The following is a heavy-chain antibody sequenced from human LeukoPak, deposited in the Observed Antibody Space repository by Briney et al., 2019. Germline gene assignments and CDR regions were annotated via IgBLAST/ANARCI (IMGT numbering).Heavy chain of an antibody. CDR1: GFTVSSNY. CDR3: ARAKYSSSWYDG. CDR2: IYSGGST. V-gene: IGHV3-53*01. D-gene: IGHD6-13*01. J-gene: IGHJ5*02. Sequence: GGSLRLSCAASGFTVSSNYMSWVRQAPGKGLEWVSVIYSGGSTYYADSVKGRFTISRDNSKNTLYLQMNSLRAEDTAVYYCARAKYSSSWYDGWGQGTLVTVSS.